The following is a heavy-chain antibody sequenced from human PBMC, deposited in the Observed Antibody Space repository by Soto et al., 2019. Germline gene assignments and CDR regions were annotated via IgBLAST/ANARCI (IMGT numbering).Heavy chain of an antibody. CDR1: GDSVSSNSAA. J-gene: IGHJ6*02. D-gene: IGHD6-19*01. V-gene: IGHV6-1*01. Sequence: LSQTLSLTCAISGDSVSSNSAAWNWIRQSPSRGLEWLGRTYYRSKWYNDYAVSVKSRITINPDTSKNQFSLQLNSVTSADTAVYYCARKPAGTVEYHYYGMDVWGQVTTVTVSS. CDR3: ARKPAGTVEYHYYGMDV. CDR2: TYYRSKWYN.